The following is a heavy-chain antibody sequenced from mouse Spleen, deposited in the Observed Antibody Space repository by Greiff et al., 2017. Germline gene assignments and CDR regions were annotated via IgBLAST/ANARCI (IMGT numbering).Heavy chain of an antibody. Sequence: EVKVVESGGGLVKPEGSLKLSCAASGFAFSSYGMAWVRQTPEKRLEWVATISNGGVSTYYPDNVKGRFTISRDNAKNTLYLQMSSLKSEDTAMYYCTRQITTVVAKSNWYFDVWGAGTTVTVSS. J-gene: IGHJ1*01. CDR3: TRQITTVVAKSNWYFDV. CDR1: GFAFSSYG. D-gene: IGHD1-1*01. CDR2: ISNGGVST. V-gene: IGHV5-12-1*01.